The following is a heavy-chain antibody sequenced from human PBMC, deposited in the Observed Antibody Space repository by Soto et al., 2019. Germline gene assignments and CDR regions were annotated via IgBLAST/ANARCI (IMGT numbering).Heavy chain of an antibody. Sequence: GGSLRLSCAASGFTFSSYAMSWVRQAPGKGPEWVSGISGGGSGTYYADSVKGRFTISRDNSKNTLYLQMNSLRAEDTAVYYCAKVGSDWYMGDYWGQGTLVTVSS. V-gene: IGHV3-23*01. CDR1: GFTFSSYA. D-gene: IGHD6-19*01. CDR2: ISGGGSGT. CDR3: AKVGSDWYMGDY. J-gene: IGHJ4*02.